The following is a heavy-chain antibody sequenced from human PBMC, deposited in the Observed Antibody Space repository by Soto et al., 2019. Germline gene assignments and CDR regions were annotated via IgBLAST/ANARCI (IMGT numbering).Heavy chain of an antibody. D-gene: IGHD3-10*01. CDR3: AREKDYFGSGTYYRDAFDT. V-gene: IGHV4-31*03. J-gene: IGHJ3*02. Sequence: QVKLQESGPGLVKPSQTLSLTCTVSGGSISSSGYYWSWIRQHPGKGLEWIGYISYSGSTDYNPPLKSRVTISTDTSKNQFSLKLSSVTVADTAVYYCAREKDYFGSGTYYRDAFDTWGQGTMVTVSS. CDR2: ISYSGST. CDR1: GGSISSSGYY.